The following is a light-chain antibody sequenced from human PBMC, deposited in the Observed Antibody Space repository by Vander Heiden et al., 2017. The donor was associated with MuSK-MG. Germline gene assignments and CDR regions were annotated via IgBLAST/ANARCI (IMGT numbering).Light chain of an antibody. Sequence: EIVLTQSPGTLSLSPGERATLSCRASQSVSSSYLAWYQQKPGQAPRLLIYGASSMATGIPDRFSGSGSGTDFTLTISRLEPEDFAVYYCQQYGSSPVTFGQGTRLXMK. J-gene: IGKJ5*01. CDR2: GAS. CDR3: QQYGSSPVT. CDR1: QSVSSSY. V-gene: IGKV3-20*01.